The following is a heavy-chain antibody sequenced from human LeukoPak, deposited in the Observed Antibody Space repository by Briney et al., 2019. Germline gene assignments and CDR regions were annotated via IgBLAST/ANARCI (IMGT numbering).Heavy chain of an antibody. CDR2: IHNSGSI. V-gene: IGHV4-59*02. D-gene: IGHD4-17*01. Sequence: SETLSLICTVAGDSVRSKYWNWLRQPPGKGLEWIAYIHNSGSIKYNPSLKSRVTISIDTSKNQISLRLDSVTAADTAVYFCARGDGVYQQYYYYMDVWGEGTTVTVSS. CDR1: GDSVRSKY. J-gene: IGHJ6*03. CDR3: ARGDGVYQQYYYYMDV.